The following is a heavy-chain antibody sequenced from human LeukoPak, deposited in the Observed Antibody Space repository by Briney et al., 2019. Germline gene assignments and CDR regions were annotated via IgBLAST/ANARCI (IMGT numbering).Heavy chain of an antibody. CDR1: GGSISSSNW. V-gene: IGHV4-4*02. J-gene: IGHJ3*02. Sequence: PSETLSLTCAVSGGSISSSNWWSWVRQPPGKGLEWIGEIYHSGSTNYNPSLKSRVTISVDKSKNQFSLKLSSVTAADTGVYYCARACCSSTPHAFDIWGQGTMVTVSS. D-gene: IGHD2-2*01. CDR2: IYHSGST. CDR3: ARACCSSTPHAFDI.